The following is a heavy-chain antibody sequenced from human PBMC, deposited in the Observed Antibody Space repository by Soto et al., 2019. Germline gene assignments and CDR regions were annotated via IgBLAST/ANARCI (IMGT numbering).Heavy chain of an antibody. CDR3: ARLNDYVEDFQH. V-gene: IGHV4-39*01. J-gene: IGHJ1*01. Sequence: QLQLQESGPGLVKPSETLSLNCSVSGGSIRSSPYYWGWIRQPPGKGLEWIGSIFHSGNTYYNPSLQKRVTISVDTSKNKFSLQLTSVTAADTAVYYCARLNDYVEDFQHWGQGTLVTVSS. CDR1: GGSIRSSPYY. CDR2: IFHSGNT. D-gene: IGHD4-17*01.